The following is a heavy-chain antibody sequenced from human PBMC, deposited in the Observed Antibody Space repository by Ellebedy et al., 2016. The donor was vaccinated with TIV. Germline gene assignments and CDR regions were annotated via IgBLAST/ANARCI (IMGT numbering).Heavy chain of an antibody. CDR1: GFSFSAFA. V-gene: IGHV3-23*01. J-gene: IGHJ4*02. CDR2: ISADGSST. D-gene: IGHD3-22*01. CDR3: AKGSSSGFNYDRVGFEY. Sequence: GESLKISCAASGFSFSAFAMHWVRQAPGKGLEWLSVISADGSSTYHADSVMGRFTITRDNSKNTLYLQMSRLRTEDTAVYFCAKGSSSGFNYDRVGFEYWGQGTLVTVSS.